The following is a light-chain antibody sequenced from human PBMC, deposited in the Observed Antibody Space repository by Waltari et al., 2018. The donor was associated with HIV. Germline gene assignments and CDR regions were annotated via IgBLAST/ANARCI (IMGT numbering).Light chain of an antibody. CDR3: NSRDSSGHHLV. CDR2: GND. CDR1: GLRGYY. Sequence: SSVLTQAPAVSVALGQTVSITCHGAGLRGYYATLYQQVPGQAPLLVVYGNDKHLSGIPDRFSGSSSGNTASLTITGAQAEDEADYYCNSRDSSGHHLVFATGTTVTVL. V-gene: IGLV3-19*01. J-gene: IGLJ1*01.